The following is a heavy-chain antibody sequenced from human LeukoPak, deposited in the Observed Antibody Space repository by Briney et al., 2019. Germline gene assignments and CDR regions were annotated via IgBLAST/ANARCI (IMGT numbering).Heavy chain of an antibody. Sequence: PGGSLRLSCAASGFTFSSYAMHWVRQAPGKGLEWVAVMSYDGSNKYYADSVKGRFTISRDNSKNTLYLQMNSLRAEDTAVYYCAREDDRNYYGLDDAFDIWGQGTMVTVSS. D-gene: IGHD3-10*01. V-gene: IGHV3-30*04. J-gene: IGHJ3*02. CDR3: AREDDRNYYGLDDAFDI. CDR2: MSYDGSNK. CDR1: GFTFSSYA.